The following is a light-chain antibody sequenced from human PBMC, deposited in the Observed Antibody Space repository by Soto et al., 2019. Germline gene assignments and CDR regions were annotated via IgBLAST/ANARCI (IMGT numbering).Light chain of an antibody. CDR1: QTISSN. J-gene: IGKJ1*01. Sequence: EILMTQSPATLSVSPGERAALSCRASQTISSNLAWYQQKPGQAPRLLIYDASTGATGIPARFSGSGSGTEFALTISSLQSEDFAVYYCQQYNNWPGTFGQGTKV. V-gene: IGKV3-15*01. CDR3: QQYNNWPGT. CDR2: DAS.